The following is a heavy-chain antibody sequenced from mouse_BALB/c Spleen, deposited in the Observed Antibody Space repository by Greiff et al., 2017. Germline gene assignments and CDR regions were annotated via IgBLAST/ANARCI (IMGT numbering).Heavy chain of an antibody. V-gene: IGHV5-17*02. CDR2: ISSGSSTI. CDR1: GFTFSSFG. Sequence: EVMLVESGGGLVQPGGSRKLSCAASGFTFSSFGMHWVRQAPEKGLEWVAYISSGSSTIYYADTVKGRFTISRDNPKNTLFLQMTSLRSEDTAMYYCARWSSYYYAMDYWGQGTSVTVSS. J-gene: IGHJ4*01. CDR3: ARWSSYYYAMDY. D-gene: IGHD1-1*01.